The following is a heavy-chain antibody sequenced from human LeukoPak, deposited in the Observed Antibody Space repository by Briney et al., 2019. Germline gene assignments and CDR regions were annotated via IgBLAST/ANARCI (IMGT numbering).Heavy chain of an antibody. V-gene: IGHV4-59*02. CDR3: ARGDYSSGWYWASQ. Sequence: PGGSLRLSCAASGFTVSSNYMSWVRQPPGKGLEWIGSIYYSGSTNYNPSLKSRVTISVDTSKNQFSLKLSSVTAADTAVYYCARGDYSSGWYWASQWGQGTLVTVSS. D-gene: IGHD6-19*01. CDR2: IYYSGST. CDR1: GFTVSSNY. J-gene: IGHJ4*02.